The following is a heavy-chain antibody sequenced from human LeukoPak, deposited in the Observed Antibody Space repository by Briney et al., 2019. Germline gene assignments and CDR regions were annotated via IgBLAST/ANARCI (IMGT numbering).Heavy chain of an antibody. V-gene: IGHV5-51*01. J-gene: IGHJ4*02. Sequence: GESLKISCKASGYIFSNYWIGWVRQMPGKGLEWMGVIHPDESETRYSPSFQGQVTISADKSISTAYLQWSSLKASDTAMYYCARGARYDFWSGYYTENFDYWGQGTLVTVSS. CDR1: GYIFSNYW. D-gene: IGHD3-3*01. CDR2: IHPDESET. CDR3: ARGARYDFWSGYYTENFDY.